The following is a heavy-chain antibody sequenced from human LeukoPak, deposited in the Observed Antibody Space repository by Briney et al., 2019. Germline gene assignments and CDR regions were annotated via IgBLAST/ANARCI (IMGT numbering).Heavy chain of an antibody. Sequence: PGGSLRLSCAASGFTFSSYAMSWVRQAPGKGLEWVSAISGSGGSTYYADSVKGRFTISRDNSKNTLYLQMNSLRAEDTAVYYCAKDPVGSWSNSWFDPWGQGTLVTVSS. V-gene: IGHV3-23*01. J-gene: IGHJ5*02. CDR1: GFTFSSYA. CDR2: ISGSGGST. D-gene: IGHD6-13*01. CDR3: AKDPVGSWSNSWFDP.